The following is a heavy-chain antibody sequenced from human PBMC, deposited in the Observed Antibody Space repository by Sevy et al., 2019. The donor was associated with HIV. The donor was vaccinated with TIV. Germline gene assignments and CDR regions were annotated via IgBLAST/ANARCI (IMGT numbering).Heavy chain of an antibody. CDR3: AGQIGYCSGGSCYSLYGMDV. J-gene: IGHJ6*02. CDR2: ISAYNGNT. Sequence: ASVKVSCKASGYTFTSYGISWVRQAPGQGLEWMGWISAYNGNTNYAQKLQGRVTMTTDTSTSTAYMELRSLRSDDTAGYYCAGQIGYCSGGSCYSLYGMDVWGQGTTVTVSS. CDR1: GYTFTSYG. V-gene: IGHV1-18*01. D-gene: IGHD2-15*01.